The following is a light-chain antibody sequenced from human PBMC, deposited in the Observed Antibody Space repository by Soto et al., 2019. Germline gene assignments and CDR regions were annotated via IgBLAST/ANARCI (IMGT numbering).Light chain of an antibody. Sequence: EIVMTQSPATLSVSPGERATLSCRASQSVSSNLAWYQQKPGQAPRLLIYGASSRATGIPDRLSGSGSGTDFTLIISSLQPEDFATYYCQQSYSTRWTFGQGTKVDI. CDR2: GAS. CDR3: QQSYSTRWT. CDR1: QSVSSN. J-gene: IGKJ1*01. V-gene: IGKV3D-15*01.